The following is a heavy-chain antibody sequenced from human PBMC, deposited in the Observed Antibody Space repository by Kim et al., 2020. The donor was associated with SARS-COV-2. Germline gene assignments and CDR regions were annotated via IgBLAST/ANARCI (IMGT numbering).Heavy chain of an antibody. Sequence: ASVKVSCKASGGTFSSYAISWVRQAPGQGLEWMGGIIPIFGTANYAQKFQGRVTITADESTSTAYMELSSLRSEDTAVYYCARSGWGSGNPVTTYYYYGMDVWGQGTTVTVSS. CDR3: ARSGWGSGNPVTTYYYYGMDV. V-gene: IGHV1-69*13. CDR1: GGTFSSYA. J-gene: IGHJ6*02. CDR2: IIPIFGTA. D-gene: IGHD3-10*01.